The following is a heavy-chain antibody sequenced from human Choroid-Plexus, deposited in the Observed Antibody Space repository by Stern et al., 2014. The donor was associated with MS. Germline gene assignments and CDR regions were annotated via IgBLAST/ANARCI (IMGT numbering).Heavy chain of an antibody. V-gene: IGHV3-30*18. Sequence: VQLVESGAGVVQPGRPRRLSCVASGFTSGSCAMHWVRPAPGKGLERAAGVSYDGSNKYYADSVKGRFTISRDNSQNTLYMQMSSLRPEDTAVYYCAKDRQYLTYFFDHWGQGSLVTVSS. D-gene: IGHD2/OR15-2a*01. J-gene: IGHJ5*02. CDR2: VSYDGSNK. CDR1: GFTSGSCA. CDR3: AKDRQYLTYFFDH.